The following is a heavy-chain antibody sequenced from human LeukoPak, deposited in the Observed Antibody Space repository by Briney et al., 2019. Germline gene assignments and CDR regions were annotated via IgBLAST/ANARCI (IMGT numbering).Heavy chain of an antibody. Sequence: GGSLRLSCAVSGITLSNYGMSWVRQAPGKGLEWVAGISDSGGSTNYADSVKGRFTISRDNPKKPLYLQMNSLRAEDTAVYFCAKRGVVIRVILVGFHKEAYYFDSWGQGALVTVSS. J-gene: IGHJ4*02. CDR2: ISDSGGST. CDR3: AKRGVVIRVILVGFHKEAYYFDS. V-gene: IGHV3-23*01. D-gene: IGHD3-22*01. CDR1: GITLSNYG.